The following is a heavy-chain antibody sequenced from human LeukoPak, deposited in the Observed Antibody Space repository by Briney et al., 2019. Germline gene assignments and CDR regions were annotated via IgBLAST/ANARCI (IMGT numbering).Heavy chain of an antibody. Sequence: PGGSLRLSCAASGFTFSSYSMNWVRQAPGKGLEWVSYISSSSSTIYYADSVKGRFTFSRDNAKNSLYLQMNSLRAEDTAVYYCARGSTYYDSSGQVPFDYWGQGTLVTVSS. V-gene: IGHV3-48*01. CDR1: GFTFSSYS. CDR3: ARGSTYYDSSGQVPFDY. CDR2: ISSSSSTI. J-gene: IGHJ4*02. D-gene: IGHD3-22*01.